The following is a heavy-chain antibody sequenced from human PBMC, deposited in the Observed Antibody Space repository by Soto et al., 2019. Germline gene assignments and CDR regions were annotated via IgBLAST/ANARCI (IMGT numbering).Heavy chain of an antibody. D-gene: IGHD3-9*01. Sequence: PGGSLRLSCAASGFTFSSYAMSWVRQAPGKGLEWVSAISGSGGSTYYADSVKGRFTISRDNSKNTLYLQMNSLRAEDTAVYYCALARRYFDWLFDYWGQGTLVTVYS. CDR1: GFTFSSYA. CDR3: ALARRYFDWLFDY. V-gene: IGHV3-23*01. CDR2: ISGSGGST. J-gene: IGHJ4*02.